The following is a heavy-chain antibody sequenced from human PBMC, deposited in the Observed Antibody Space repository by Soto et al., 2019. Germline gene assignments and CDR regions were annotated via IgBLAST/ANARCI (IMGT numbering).Heavy chain of an antibody. CDR2: ISYDGSNK. V-gene: IGHV3-30*18. CDR3: AKDSHCSSTSCYQTN. CDR1: GFTFSSYG. J-gene: IGHJ4*02. Sequence: QVQLVESGGGVVQPGRSLRLSCAASGFTFSSYGMHWVRQAPGKGLEWVAVISYDGSNKYYADSVKGRFTISRDNSKNTLYLQMNSLSAEDTAVYYCAKDSHCSSTSCYQTNWGQGTLVTVSS. D-gene: IGHD2-2*01.